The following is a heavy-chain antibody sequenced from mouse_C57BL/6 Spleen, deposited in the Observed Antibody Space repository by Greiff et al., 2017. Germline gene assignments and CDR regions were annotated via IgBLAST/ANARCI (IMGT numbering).Heavy chain of an antibody. CDR1: GYTFTDYE. D-gene: IGHD1-1*01. CDR3: TPYYYGSSLYAMDY. Sequence: QVQLQQSGAELVRPGASVTLSCKASGYTFTDYEMHWVKQTPVHGLEWIGAIDPETGGTAYNQKFKGKAILTADKSSSTAYMELRSLTSEDSAVYYCTPYYYGSSLYAMDYWGQGTSVTVSS. V-gene: IGHV1-15*01. CDR2: IDPETGGT. J-gene: IGHJ4*01.